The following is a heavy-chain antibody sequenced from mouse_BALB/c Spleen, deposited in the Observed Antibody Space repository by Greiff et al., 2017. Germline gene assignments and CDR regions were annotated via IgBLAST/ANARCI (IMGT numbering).Heavy chain of an antibody. CDR3: ASGWLLQPAWFAY. CDR2: INPSSGYT. V-gene: IGHV1-4*02. CDR1: GYTFTSYT. Sequence: QVQLQQSAAELARPGASVKMSCKASGYTFTSYTMHWVKQRPGQGLEWIGYINPSSGYTEYNQKFKDKTTLTADKSSSTAYMQLSSLTSEDSAVYYCASGWLLQPAWFAYWGQGTLVTVSA. D-gene: IGHD2-3*01. J-gene: IGHJ3*01.